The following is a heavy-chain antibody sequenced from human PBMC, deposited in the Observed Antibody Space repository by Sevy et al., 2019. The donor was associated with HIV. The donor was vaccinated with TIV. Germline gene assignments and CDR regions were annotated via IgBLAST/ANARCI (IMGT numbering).Heavy chain of an antibody. CDR3: AKLTRPERSVPWKYYAFWEDAFDI. CDR2: ISYDGSNK. D-gene: IGHD3-3*01. CDR1: GFTFSSYG. J-gene: IGHJ3*02. Sequence: GGSLRLSCAASGFTFSSYGMHWVRQAPGKGLEWVAVISYDGSNKYYADSVKGRFTISRDNSKNTLYLQMNSLRAEDTAVYYCAKLTRPERSVPWKYYAFWEDAFDIWGQGTMVTVSS. V-gene: IGHV3-30*18.